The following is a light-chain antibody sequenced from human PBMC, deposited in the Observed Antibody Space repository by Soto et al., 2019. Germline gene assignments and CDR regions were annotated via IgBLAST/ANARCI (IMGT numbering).Light chain of an antibody. V-gene: IGLV2-8*01. CDR1: SSDVGNYNY. J-gene: IGLJ2*01. CDR3: NSYAGTNNVL. Sequence: QSVLTQPPSASGSPGQSVTISCTGFSSDVGNYNYVSWYQQHPGKAPKLIIYEVSKRPSGVPDRFSGSKSDNTASLTVSGLQAEDEADYYCNSYAGTNNVLFGGGTKLTVL. CDR2: EVS.